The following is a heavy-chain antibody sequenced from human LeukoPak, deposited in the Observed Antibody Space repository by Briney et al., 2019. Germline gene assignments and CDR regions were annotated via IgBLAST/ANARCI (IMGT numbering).Heavy chain of an antibody. Sequence: GGSLRLSCAASGFTFSRYSMNWVRQAPGKGLEWVASISSTSTFIYSADSVKGRSTISRDTAKNSLFLQMNSLRAEDTAIYYCARDYFDSSDYPQAYYYYYMDVWGKGATVTVSS. D-gene: IGHD3-22*01. V-gene: IGHV3-21*01. CDR2: ISSTSTFI. CDR3: ARDYFDSSDYPQAYYYYYMDV. CDR1: GFTFSRYS. J-gene: IGHJ6*03.